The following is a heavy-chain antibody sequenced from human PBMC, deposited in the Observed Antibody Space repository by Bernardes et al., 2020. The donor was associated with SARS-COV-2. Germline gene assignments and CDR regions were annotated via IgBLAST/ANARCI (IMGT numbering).Heavy chain of an antibody. CDR2: INPKSGGT. V-gene: IGHV1-2*02. J-gene: IGHJ5*02. CDR1: GYTFTDYL. CDR3: TRGLEYGCFDP. D-gene: IGHD6-6*01. Sequence: ASVKVSCKTSGYTFTDYLIHWVRQAPGQGPEWMGWINPKSGGTNYAQRFQGRVSMTTDTSITTAYMDVSGLAPDDTAMYFCTRGLEYGCFDPWGQGTLVTVST.